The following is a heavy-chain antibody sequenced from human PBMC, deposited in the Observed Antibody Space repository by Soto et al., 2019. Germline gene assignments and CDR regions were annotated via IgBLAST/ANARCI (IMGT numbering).Heavy chain of an antibody. CDR3: ARVPGTVTTYWRFSYYMDV. V-gene: IGHV3-21*01. J-gene: IGHJ6*03. CDR1: GFTFSNYS. CDR2: ISSGSTYI. D-gene: IGHD4-17*01. Sequence: GGSLRLSCAASGFTFSNYSLNWVRQAPGKGLEWVSSISSGSTYIYYADSVKGRVTISRDNAKNSLYLQMNSLRVEDTAVYYCARVPGTVTTYWRFSYYMDVWGKGTTVTVSS.